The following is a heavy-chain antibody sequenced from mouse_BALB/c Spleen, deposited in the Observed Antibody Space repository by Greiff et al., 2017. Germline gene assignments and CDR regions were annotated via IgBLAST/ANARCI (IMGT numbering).Heavy chain of an antibody. J-gene: IGHJ4*01. D-gene: IGHD2-14*01. CDR2: ISSGSSTI. CDR1: GFTFSSFG. CDR3: SRDYRYEYAMDY. V-gene: IGHV5-17*02. Sequence: EVKLMESGGGLVQPGGSRKLSCAASGFTFSSFGMHWVRQAPEKGLEWVAYISSGSSTIYYADTVKGRFTISRDNPKNTLFLQMTSLRSEDTAMYYCSRDYRYEYAMDYWGQGTSVTVSS.